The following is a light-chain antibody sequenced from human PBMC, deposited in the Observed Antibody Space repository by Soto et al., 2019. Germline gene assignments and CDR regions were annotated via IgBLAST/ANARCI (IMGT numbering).Light chain of an antibody. Sequence: DIQLTQSPSSVSASVGDRVTITCRANQFIKSHLVWYQQKPGKAPDLLIYLASTLHSGVPSRFSGSGFGTDSNLTINSLQPEDVGTYFCLHVASFPISFGPGTRLE. CDR2: LAS. J-gene: IGKJ5*01. V-gene: IGKV1-12*01. CDR1: QFIKSH. CDR3: LHVASFPIS.